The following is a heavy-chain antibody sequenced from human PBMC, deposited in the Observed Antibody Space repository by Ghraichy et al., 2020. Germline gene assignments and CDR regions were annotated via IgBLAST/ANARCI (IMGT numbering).Heavy chain of an antibody. CDR3: VTSRWFGIYPDF. V-gene: IGHV4-34*01. Sequence: SETLSLTCAVYGVSFTDHYWTWIRQSPGKGLEWIGEYNNVGGIKYNPSLSGRVTISLDTSKREVSLRVSPVSAADTAVYYCVTSRWFGIYPDFWGQGTLVTVSS. CDR1: GVSFTDHY. D-gene: IGHD3-10*01. CDR2: YNNVGGI. J-gene: IGHJ4*02.